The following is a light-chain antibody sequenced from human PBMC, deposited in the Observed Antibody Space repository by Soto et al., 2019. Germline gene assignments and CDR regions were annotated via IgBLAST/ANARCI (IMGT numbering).Light chain of an antibody. CDR2: DAS. V-gene: IGKV3-20*01. CDR1: QNINTY. Sequence: EIVLTQSPATLSLSLGERATLSCRASQNINTYLVWYQQKPGQAPRLLIYDASKRATGIPDRFSGSGSGTDFTLTISRLEPEDFAVYYCQQYGSSPRTFGQGTKVEIK. J-gene: IGKJ1*01. CDR3: QQYGSSPRT.